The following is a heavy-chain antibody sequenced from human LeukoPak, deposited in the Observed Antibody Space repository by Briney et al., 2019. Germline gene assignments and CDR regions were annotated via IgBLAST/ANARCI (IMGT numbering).Heavy chain of an antibody. CDR3: ARGWAYSSGWYPKGGDYYYMDV. J-gene: IGHJ6*03. Sequence: SVKVSCKASGYTFTSYYIHWVRQAPGQGLEWMGGIIPIFGTANYAQKFQGRVTITADESTSTAYMELSSLRSEDTAVYYCARGWAYSSGWYPKGGDYYYMDVWGKGTTVTISS. V-gene: IGHV1-69*13. CDR2: IIPIFGTA. CDR1: GYTFTSYY. D-gene: IGHD6-19*01.